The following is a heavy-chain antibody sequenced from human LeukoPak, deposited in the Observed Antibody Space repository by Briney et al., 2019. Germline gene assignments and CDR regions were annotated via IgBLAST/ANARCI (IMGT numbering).Heavy chain of an antibody. CDR1: GFTFSSYS. D-gene: IGHD5-18*01. CDR3: ARDLTAMGHPLSANFDY. CDR2: ISSSSSYI. Sequence: PGGSLRLSCAASGFTFSSYSMNWVRQAPGKGLEWVSSISSSSSYIYYADSVKGRFTISRDNAKKSLYLQMNSLRAEDTAVYYCARDLTAMGHPLSANFDYWGQGTLVTVSS. J-gene: IGHJ4*02. V-gene: IGHV3-21*01.